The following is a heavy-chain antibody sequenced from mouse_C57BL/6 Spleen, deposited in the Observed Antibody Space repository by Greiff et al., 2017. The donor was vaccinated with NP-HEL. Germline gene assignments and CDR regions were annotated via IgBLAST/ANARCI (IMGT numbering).Heavy chain of an antibody. V-gene: IGHV1-59*01. D-gene: IGHD2-4*01. CDR2: IDPSDSYT. J-gene: IGHJ3*01. CDR1: GYTFTSYW. CDR3: AREALRRNAWFAY. Sequence: QVQLQQPGAELVRPGTSVKLSCKASGYTFTSYWMHWVKQRPGQGLEWIGVIDPSDSYTNYNQKFKGKATLTVDTSSSTAYMQLSSLTSEDSAVYYCAREALRRNAWFAYWGQGTLVTVSA.